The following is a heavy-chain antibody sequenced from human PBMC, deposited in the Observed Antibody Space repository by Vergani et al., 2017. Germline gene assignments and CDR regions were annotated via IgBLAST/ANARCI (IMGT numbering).Heavy chain of an antibody. Sequence: QVHLVESGGGVVQPGRSLRLSCVVSGFTFSYYGMHWVRQAPGKGLEWVAVISYDGTQKYYADSVKGRFTISRDNYKSTLYLEMNSLRTEDTAVYYCATKSCGTPGCQIGYFREWGQGTLVTVSS. V-gene: IGHV3-30*03. J-gene: IGHJ1*01. CDR3: ATKSCGTPGCQIGYFRE. CDR2: ISYDGTQK. CDR1: GFTFSYYG. D-gene: IGHD2-15*01.